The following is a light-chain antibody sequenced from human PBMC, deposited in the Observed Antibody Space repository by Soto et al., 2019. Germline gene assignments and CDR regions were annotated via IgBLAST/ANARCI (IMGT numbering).Light chain of an antibody. CDR3: CSYAGSSTVL. Sequence: QSALTQPASVSGSPGQSITISCTGTSSDVGSYNLVSWYQQHPGKAPKVLIYEDSKRPSGVSDHFSASKSGNTASLTISGLQADDEADYYCCSYAGSSTVLFGGGTKVTVL. CDR2: EDS. CDR1: SSDVGSYNL. V-gene: IGLV2-23*01. J-gene: IGLJ3*02.